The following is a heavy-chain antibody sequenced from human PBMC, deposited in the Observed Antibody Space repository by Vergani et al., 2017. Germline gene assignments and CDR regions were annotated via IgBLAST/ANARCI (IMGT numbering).Heavy chain of an antibody. CDR1: GFTFSRHW. D-gene: IGHD1-7*01. CDR2: VDPEGTNT. CDR3: ARDGRIDAGGTELDC. Sequence: EVQLVESGGGLVQPGGSLRLSCAASGFTFSRHWMHWVRQAPGKGLVWVSRVDPEGTNTPCADTVRGRFTISKDKAKNMMYLQLNSRRDEDTAVYYCARDGRIDAGGTELDCWGQGTLVSVSS. V-gene: IGHV3-74*01. J-gene: IGHJ4*02.